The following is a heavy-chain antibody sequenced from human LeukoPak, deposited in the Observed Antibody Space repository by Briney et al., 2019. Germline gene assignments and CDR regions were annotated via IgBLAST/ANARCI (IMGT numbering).Heavy chain of an antibody. D-gene: IGHD2-15*01. J-gene: IGHJ6*02. CDR1: GYTFTSYG. Sequence: ASVKVPCKASGYTFTSYGNSWVRQAPGQGLEWMGWISAYNGNTNYAQKLQGRVTMTTDTSTSTAYMELRSLRSDDTAVYYCARESDRYYYYYGMDVWGQGTTVTVSS. V-gene: IGHV1-18*01. CDR2: ISAYNGNT. CDR3: ARESDRYYYYYGMDV.